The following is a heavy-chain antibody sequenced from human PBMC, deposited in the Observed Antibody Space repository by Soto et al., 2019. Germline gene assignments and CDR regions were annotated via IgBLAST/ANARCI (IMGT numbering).Heavy chain of an antibody. V-gene: IGHV3-74*01. Sequence: EMQLVESGGDLVQPGGSLRLSCAASGFTFSDYWMHWVRHAPGKGLVWVSRISSDGTGTTYADSVKGRFTISRDNAKNTLYLQMNSLRDEDTAVYYCACSYGMDVWGQGPTVTVSS. D-gene: IGHD3-10*02. CDR2: ISSDGTGT. J-gene: IGHJ6*02. CDR1: GFTFSDYW. CDR3: ACSYGMDV.